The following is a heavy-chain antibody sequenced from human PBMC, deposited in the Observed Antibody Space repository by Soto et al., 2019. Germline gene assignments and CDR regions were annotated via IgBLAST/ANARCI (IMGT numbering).Heavy chain of an antibody. CDR1: GFTFSSYA. CDR3: AREDYDLDYYYGMDV. CDR2: ISYDGSNK. V-gene: IGHV3-30-3*01. D-gene: IGHD4-17*01. Sequence: GGSLRLSCAASGFTFSSYAMHWVRQAPGKGLEWVAVISYDGSNKYYADSVKGRFTISRDNSKNTLYLQMNSLRAEDTAVYYCAREDYDLDYYYGMDVWGQGTTVTVSS. J-gene: IGHJ6*02.